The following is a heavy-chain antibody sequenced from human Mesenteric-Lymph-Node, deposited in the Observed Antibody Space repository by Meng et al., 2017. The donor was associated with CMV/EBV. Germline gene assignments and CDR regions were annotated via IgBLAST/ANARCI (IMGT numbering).Heavy chain of an antibody. Sequence: VGSFSGYYWSWIRQPPGKGLEWIGEINHSGSTNCNPSLKSRVTISVDTSKNQFSLKLSSVTAADTAVYYCARRRYCSSTSCYGWFDPWGQGTLVTVSS. J-gene: IGHJ5*02. V-gene: IGHV4-34*01. D-gene: IGHD2-2*01. CDR2: INHSGST. CDR1: VGSFSGYY. CDR3: ARRRYCSSTSCYGWFDP.